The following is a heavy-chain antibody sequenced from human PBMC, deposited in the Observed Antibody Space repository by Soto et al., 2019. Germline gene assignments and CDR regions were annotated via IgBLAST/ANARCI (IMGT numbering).Heavy chain of an antibody. CDR3: AHRSGSTSKYYFDY. J-gene: IGHJ4*02. CDR1: GFSLNTIGVG. CDR2: IYWDDDK. D-gene: IGHD1-26*01. V-gene: IGHV2-5*02. Sequence: SGPTLVNPTQTLTLTCTFSGFSLNTIGVGVGWIRQPPGKALEWLALIYWDDDKRYSPSLKSRLTITKDTSKNQVALTMTNMDPVDTGTYYCAHRSGSTSKYYFDYWGQGTLVTVSS.